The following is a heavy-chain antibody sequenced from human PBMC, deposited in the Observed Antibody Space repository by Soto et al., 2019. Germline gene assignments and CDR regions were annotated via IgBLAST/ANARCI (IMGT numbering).Heavy chain of an antibody. J-gene: IGHJ6*02. CDR1: GFTFSTYG. CDR2: ISNDGSRK. Sequence: QVQLVESGGGVVQPGRSLRLSCEVSGFTFSTYGIHWVRQAPGKGLEWVAVISNDGSRKHYGDSVKGRFTISRDNFKNTVYLQMNSLRAVDTAVYYCAKGEGPDFWSGYYINDVDYYGLDVWGQGTTVTVSS. D-gene: IGHD3-3*01. CDR3: AKGEGPDFWSGYYINDVDYYGLDV. V-gene: IGHV3-30*18.